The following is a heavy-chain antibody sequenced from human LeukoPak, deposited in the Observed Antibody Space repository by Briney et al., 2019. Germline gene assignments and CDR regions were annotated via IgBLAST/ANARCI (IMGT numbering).Heavy chain of an antibody. CDR1: GFTFSSYW. J-gene: IGHJ5*02. CDR2: IDEDGKTR. Sequence: GGSLRLSCAASGFTFSSYWMHWVRHAPGKGLVWVSRIDEDGKTRDYADSVKGRFTISRDNAKDTLYLQMSSLRDEDTAVYYCVSDLCGGDDQWGRGTLVTVSS. CDR3: VSDLCGGDDQ. D-gene: IGHD3-3*01. V-gene: IGHV3-74*01.